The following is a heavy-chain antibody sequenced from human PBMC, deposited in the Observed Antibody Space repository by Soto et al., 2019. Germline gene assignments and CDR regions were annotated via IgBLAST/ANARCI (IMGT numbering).Heavy chain of an antibody. J-gene: IGHJ3*02. CDR1: GGSFSGYY. CDR3: AIVTGLTGYPDAIDI. D-gene: IGHD3-9*01. CDR2: INHSGST. V-gene: IGHV4-34*01. Sequence: SETLSLTCAVYGGSFSGYYWSWIRQPPGKGLEWIGEINHSGSTNYNPSLKSRVTISVDTSKNQFSLKLSSVTAADTAVYYCAIVTGLTGYPDAIDIWGQGTMVTVSS.